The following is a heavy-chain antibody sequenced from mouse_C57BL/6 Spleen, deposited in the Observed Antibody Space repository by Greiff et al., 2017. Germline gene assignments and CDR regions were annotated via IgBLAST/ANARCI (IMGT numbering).Heavy chain of an antibody. J-gene: IGHJ4*01. CDR2: IYPGDGDT. Sequence: VKLMESGAELVKPGASVKISCKASGYAFSSYWMNWVKQRPGKGLEWIGQIYPGDGDTNYNGKFKGKATLTADKSSSTAYMQLSSLTSEDSAVYFCARGGGYSNYDAMDYWGQGTSVTVSS. V-gene: IGHV1-80*01. D-gene: IGHD2-5*01. CDR3: ARGGGYSNYDAMDY. CDR1: GYAFSSYW.